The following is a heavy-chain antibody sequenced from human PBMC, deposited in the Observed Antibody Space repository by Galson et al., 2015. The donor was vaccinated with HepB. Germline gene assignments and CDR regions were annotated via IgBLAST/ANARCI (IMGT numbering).Heavy chain of an antibody. CDR1: GGTFSNYG. CDR2: ISPIHIS. V-gene: IGHV1-69*04. CDR3: ARDRGRGMLVVDGFDY. Sequence: SVKVPCKASGGTFSNYGINWVRQAPGQGLEWMGRISPIHISNYAQRFQGRITITADRSTSTAYMELSSLTSEDTAVYYCARDRGRGMLVVDGFDYWGQGTLVSVSS. J-gene: IGHJ4*02. D-gene: IGHD3-22*01.